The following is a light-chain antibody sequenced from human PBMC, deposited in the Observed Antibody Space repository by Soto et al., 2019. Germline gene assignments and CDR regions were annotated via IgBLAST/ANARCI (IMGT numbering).Light chain of an antibody. J-gene: IGKJ5*01. V-gene: IGKV1-39*01. CDR2: TAS. CDR1: QSIGSF. Sequence: DIQMTQSPSSLSASVGDRVTITCRASQSIGSFLSWYQHKPGKAPKLLIYTASSLQGGVPSRFSGSGSGTDFTLTISSLQPEDFATYYCQQSDRIPMTFGQGTRLEIK. CDR3: QQSDRIPMT.